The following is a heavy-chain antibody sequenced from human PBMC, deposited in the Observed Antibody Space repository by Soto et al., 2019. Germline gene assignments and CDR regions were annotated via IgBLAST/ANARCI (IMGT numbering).Heavy chain of an antibody. J-gene: IGHJ6*02. CDR1: GGTFSSYA. CDR2: IIPILGIA. CDR3: ARRDIVERSYYYYGMDV. Sequence: SVKVSCKASGGTFSSYAISWVRQAPGQGLGWMGRIIPILGIANYAQKFQGRVTITADKSTSTAYMELSSLRSEDTAVYYCARRDIVERSYYYYGMDVWGQGTTVTVSS. V-gene: IGHV1-69*04. D-gene: IGHD5-12*01.